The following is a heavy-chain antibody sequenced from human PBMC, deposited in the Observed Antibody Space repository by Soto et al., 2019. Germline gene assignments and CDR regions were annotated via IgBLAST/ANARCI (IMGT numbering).Heavy chain of an antibody. CDR3: ARHLCSGGSCYRVGFDY. CDR2: IYYSGST. Sequence: SETLSLTCTVSGGSISSSSYYWGWIRQPPGKGLEWIGSIYYSGSTYYNPSLKSRVTISVDTSKNQFSLKLSSVTAADTAVYYCARHLCSGGSCYRVGFDYWGQGTLVTVS. V-gene: IGHV4-39*01. J-gene: IGHJ4*02. D-gene: IGHD2-15*01. CDR1: GGSISSSSYY.